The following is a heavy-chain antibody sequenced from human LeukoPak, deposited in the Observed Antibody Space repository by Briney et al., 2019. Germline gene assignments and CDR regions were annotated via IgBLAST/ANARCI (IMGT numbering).Heavy chain of an antibody. V-gene: IGHV4-59*01. CDR1: GDSIRSDS. CDR3: ATNGKYESWFDP. J-gene: IGHJ5*02. CDR2: IYYSGSS. D-gene: IGHD1-14*01. Sequence: SETLSLTCTVSGDSIRSDSWSLIRQPPGKGLEWIGYIYYSGSSSYNPSLKSRITISVDTSKNQFSLRLSSVTAADTAVYYCATNGKYESWFDPWGQGTLVTVSS.